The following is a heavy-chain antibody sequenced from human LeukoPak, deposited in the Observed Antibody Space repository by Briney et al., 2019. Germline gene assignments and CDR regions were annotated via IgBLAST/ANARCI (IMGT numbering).Heavy chain of an antibody. Sequence: SETLSLTCTVSGGSISTYYWSWIRQPPGKGLEWIGYIYYSGSTNYDPTLKSRVTISLDTSKNQFSLKLNSVTAADTAMYYCARSFSPNYYDLLDYWGQGTLVTVSS. V-gene: IGHV4-59*01. D-gene: IGHD3-22*01. CDR1: GGSISTYY. J-gene: IGHJ4*02. CDR3: ARSFSPNYYDLLDY. CDR2: IYYSGST.